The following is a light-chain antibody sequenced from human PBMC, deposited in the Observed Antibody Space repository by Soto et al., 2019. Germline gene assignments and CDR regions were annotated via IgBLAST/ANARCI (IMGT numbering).Light chain of an antibody. CDR2: GAS. CDR3: QQYNNWPYT. V-gene: IGKV3-15*01. J-gene: IGKJ2*01. CDR1: QSVSSN. Sequence: EKVMTQSPATLSVSPGERATLSCRASQSVSSNLAWYQQKPGQAPRLLIYGASTRATGSPARFSGSGSGTEFTLTISSLQSEDFAVYYCQQYNNWPYTFGQGTKLEIK.